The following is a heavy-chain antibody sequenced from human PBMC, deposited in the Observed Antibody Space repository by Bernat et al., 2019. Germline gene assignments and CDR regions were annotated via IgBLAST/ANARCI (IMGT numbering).Heavy chain of an antibody. D-gene: IGHD2-2*01. CDR2: IYYSGST. J-gene: IGHJ5*02. CDR1: GGSISSSSYY. CDR3: ARDHYRSSTSCFNWFDP. Sequence: QLQLQESGPGLVKPSETLSLTCTVSGGSISSSSYYWGWIRQPPGKGLEWIGSIYYSGSTYYNPSLKSRVTISVDTSKNQFSLKMSSVTAADTAVYYCARDHYRSSTSCFNWFDPWGQGTLVTVSS. V-gene: IGHV4-39*02.